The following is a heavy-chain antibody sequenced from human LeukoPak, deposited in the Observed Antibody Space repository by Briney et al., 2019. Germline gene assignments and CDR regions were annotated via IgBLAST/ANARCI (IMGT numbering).Heavy chain of an antibody. Sequence: PGGSLRLSCAASGFPFSGCGMHWVRQDPGKGLEWVAFIRNDETAQYYADSVKGRFTISRDNSKNTLYLQMNNLRVEDTAIYYCAKDLEVVGAITAFDFWGRGTLVTVSS. D-gene: IGHD1-26*01. CDR3: AKDLEVVGAITAFDF. CDR1: GFPFSGCG. V-gene: IGHV3-30*02. CDR2: IRNDETAQ. J-gene: IGHJ4*02.